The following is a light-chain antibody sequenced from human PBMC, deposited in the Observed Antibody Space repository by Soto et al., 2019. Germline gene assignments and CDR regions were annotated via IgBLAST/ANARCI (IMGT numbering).Light chain of an antibody. CDR2: AAS. CDR1: QGISNY. Sequence: DIQMTQSPSSLSASVGDRVTITCRASQGISNYLAWYQQIPGKVPKLLISAASTLQSGVPSRFSGSGSGPDFPLTISSLQPEDVATYDCQKYTNVPAFGGGTKVEIK. J-gene: IGKJ4*01. CDR3: QKYTNVPA. V-gene: IGKV1-27*01.